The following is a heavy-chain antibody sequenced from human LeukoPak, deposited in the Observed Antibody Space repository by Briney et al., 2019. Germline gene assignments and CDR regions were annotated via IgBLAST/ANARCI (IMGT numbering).Heavy chain of an antibody. J-gene: IGHJ5*02. CDR2: IYYSGST. CDR1: GGSISSGDYY. CDR3: ARGPGAMIVEVGFDP. V-gene: IGHV4-30-4*01. Sequence: SSETLSLTCTVSGGSISSGDYYWSWIRQPPGKGLEWIGYIYYSGSTYYNPSLKSRVTISVDTSKNQFSLKLSSVTAADMAVYYCARGPGAMIVEVGFDPWGQGTLVTVSS. D-gene: IGHD3-22*01.